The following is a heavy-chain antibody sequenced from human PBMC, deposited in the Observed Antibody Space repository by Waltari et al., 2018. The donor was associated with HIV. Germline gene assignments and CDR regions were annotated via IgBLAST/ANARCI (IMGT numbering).Heavy chain of an antibody. D-gene: IGHD7-27*01. CDR3: ATDDFLTY. Sequence: EVQLVESGGGFVQPGGSLRLSCVVPGFNVSANDMSWVRQAPGKGLEWVSVMFTGGTTYYADSVKGRVTISRDNSRNTVYLQMNNLRAEDTAVYYCATDDFLTYWGQGTPVTVSS. CDR1: GFNVSAND. J-gene: IGHJ4*02. CDR2: MFTGGTT. V-gene: IGHV3-66*01.